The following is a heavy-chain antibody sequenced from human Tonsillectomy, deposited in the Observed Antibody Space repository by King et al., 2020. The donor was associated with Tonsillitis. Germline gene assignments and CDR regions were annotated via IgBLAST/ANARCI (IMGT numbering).Heavy chain of an antibody. CDR2: IYASGSA. CDR3: ARCPMQYSFDF. V-gene: IGHV4-4*07. CDR1: GDSVTSYY. D-gene: IGHD6-19*01. Sequence: QLQESGPGLVKPSETLSLTCSVSGDSVTSYYWNWIRQPAGKRLAWIGRIYASGSANYNPSLTSRVSISIDTSKNQFSLRLSSVTAADTAVYYWARCPMQYSFDFWGQGALVTVSS. J-gene: IGHJ4*02.